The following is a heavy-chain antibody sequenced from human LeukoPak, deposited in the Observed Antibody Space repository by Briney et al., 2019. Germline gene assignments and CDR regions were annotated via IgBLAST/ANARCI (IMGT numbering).Heavy chain of an antibody. CDR1: GFTFSSYA. Sequence: GSLRLSCVASGFTFSSYAMSWVRQPPGKGLEWIGSINYYGKTYYNPSVKSRVTISVDTSKNQFSLMVRSVTAADTAVYYCGRSAGFVHFDHWGQGTLVTVTS. J-gene: IGHJ4*02. D-gene: IGHD3-16*01. V-gene: IGHV4-38-2*01. CDR3: GRSAGFVHFDH. CDR2: INYYGKT.